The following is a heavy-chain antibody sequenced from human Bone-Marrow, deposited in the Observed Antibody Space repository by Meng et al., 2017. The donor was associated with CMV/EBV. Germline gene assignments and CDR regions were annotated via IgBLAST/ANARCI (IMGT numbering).Heavy chain of an antibody. CDR1: GYTFTGYY. CDR2: ISAYNGNT. CDR3: ARTSPNGPFDY. J-gene: IGHJ4*02. D-gene: IGHD4/OR15-4a*01. Sequence: ASVKVSCKASGYTFTGYYMHWVRQAPGQGLEWMGWISAYNGNTNYAQKLQGRVTMTTDTSTSTAYMELRSLRSDDTAVYYCARTSPNGPFDYWGQGTLVPVSS. V-gene: IGHV1-18*04.